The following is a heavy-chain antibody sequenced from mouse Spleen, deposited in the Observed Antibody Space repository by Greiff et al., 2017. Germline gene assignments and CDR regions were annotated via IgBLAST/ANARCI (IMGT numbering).Heavy chain of an antibody. CDR1: GYTFTDYY. CDR2: INPYNGGT. Sequence: EVQLQQSGPVLVKPGASVKMSCKASGYTFTDYYMNWVKQSHGKSLEWIGVINPYNGGTSYNQKFKGKATLTVDKSSSTAYMELNSLTSEDSAVYYCANYYGSRAWFAYWGQGTLVTVSA. CDR3: ANYYGSRAWFAY. V-gene: IGHV1-19*01. D-gene: IGHD1-1*01. J-gene: IGHJ3*01.